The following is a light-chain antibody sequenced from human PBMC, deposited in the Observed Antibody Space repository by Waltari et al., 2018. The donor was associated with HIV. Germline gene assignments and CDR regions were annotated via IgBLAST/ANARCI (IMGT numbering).Light chain of an antibody. CDR3: QQYGSSPYT. Sequence: IVLTQSQGTLPLSPGERDTLSCRASQSVTSGYLAWYQPKPGQVPRLLIYSTSKRATGIPDRFSGSGSGTDFSLTIDKLEPEDFGVYWCQQYGSSPYTFGRGTILEL. CDR2: STS. J-gene: IGKJ2*01. V-gene: IGKV3-20*01. CDR1: QSVTSGY.